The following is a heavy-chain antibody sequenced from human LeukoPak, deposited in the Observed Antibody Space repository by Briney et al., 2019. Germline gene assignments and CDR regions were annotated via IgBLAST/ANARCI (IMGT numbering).Heavy chain of an antibody. CDR1: GFTFNGYS. D-gene: IGHD4-17*01. CDR2: ISTSSSYI. V-gene: IGHV3-21*01. CDR3: ARNRGDPSYFDY. Sequence: GGSLRLSCTASGFTFNGYSMNWVRQAPWKGLEWVSSISTSSSYIYYADSVKGRFTISRNNPKNSLYLQMNSLRAEDTAVYYCARNRGDPSYFDYWGQGTLVTVSS. J-gene: IGHJ4*02.